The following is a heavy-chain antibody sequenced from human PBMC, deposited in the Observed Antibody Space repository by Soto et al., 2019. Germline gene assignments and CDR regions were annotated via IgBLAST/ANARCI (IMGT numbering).Heavy chain of an antibody. D-gene: IGHD5-18*01. J-gene: IGHJ6*02. CDR3: ARVRGYNYGPRGEKTYGIDV. CDR2: ISYDGSNK. V-gene: IGHV3-30-3*01. Sequence: QVQLVESGGGVVQPGRSLRLSCAASGFTFSSYAMHWVRQAPGKGLEWVAGISYDGSNKYYADSVKGRFTISRDNSKNTLYLQMNSLRAEDTAVYYCARVRGYNYGPRGEKTYGIDVWGQGSTVTVSS. CDR1: GFTFSSYA.